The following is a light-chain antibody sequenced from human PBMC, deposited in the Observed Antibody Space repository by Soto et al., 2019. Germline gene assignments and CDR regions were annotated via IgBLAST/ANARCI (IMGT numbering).Light chain of an antibody. Sequence: EIGLTQSPGTLSLSPGERATLSCRASQSVSSSYLAWYQQKPGQAPSILIYGASSRATGIPDRFSGSGSGTDFTLTISGLEPEDFAVYYCQQYGSSPFTFGPGTKVDIK. CDR2: GAS. CDR3: QQYGSSPFT. CDR1: QSVSSSY. V-gene: IGKV3-20*01. J-gene: IGKJ3*01.